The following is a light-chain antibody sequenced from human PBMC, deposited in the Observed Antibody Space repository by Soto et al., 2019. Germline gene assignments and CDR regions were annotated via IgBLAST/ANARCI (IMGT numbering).Light chain of an antibody. CDR3: QQYSRYSVT. CDR2: DAS. V-gene: IGKV1-5*01. CDR1: EDITTK. Sequence: DIQMTQSPSTLSASVGDRVAITCRASEDITTKLAWYQQKPGKPPKVLIHDASILESGVPSRFRGSGSGTEFTLAVSSLQPDDSATCYCQQYSRYSVTFGGGTKVEI. J-gene: IGKJ4*01.